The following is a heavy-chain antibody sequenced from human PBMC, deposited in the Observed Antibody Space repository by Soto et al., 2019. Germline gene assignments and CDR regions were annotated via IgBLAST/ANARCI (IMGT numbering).Heavy chain of an antibody. CDR1: GGSFSGYY. CDR3: ARGRDYGDYY. CDR2: INHSGST. V-gene: IGHV4-34*01. D-gene: IGHD4-17*01. Sequence: SETLSLTCAVYGGSFSGYYWSWIRQPPGKGLEWIGEINHSGSTNYNPSLKSRVTISVDTSKNQFSLKLSSVTAADTAVYYCARGRDYGDYYWGQGVLVTVSS. J-gene: IGHJ4*02.